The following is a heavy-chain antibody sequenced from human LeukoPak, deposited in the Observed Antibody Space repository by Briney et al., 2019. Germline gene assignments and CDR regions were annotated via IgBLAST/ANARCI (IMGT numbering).Heavy chain of an antibody. V-gene: IGHV4-59*08. Sequence: SETLSLTCTVSGGSISSYYWSWIRQPPGKGLEWIGSIYYSGSTYYNPSLKSRVTISVDTSKNQFSLKLSSVTAADTAVYYCARVPAAKRVGAFDIWGQGTMVTVSS. CDR3: ARVPAAKRVGAFDI. J-gene: IGHJ3*02. CDR1: GGSISSYY. D-gene: IGHD2-2*01. CDR2: IYYSGST.